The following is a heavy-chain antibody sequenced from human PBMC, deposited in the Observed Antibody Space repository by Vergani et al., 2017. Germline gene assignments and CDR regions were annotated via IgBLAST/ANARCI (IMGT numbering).Heavy chain of an antibody. CDR1: GGSFSGYY. D-gene: IGHD6-6*01. CDR3: ARGCLRVSYSSSYYYYYGMDV. J-gene: IGHJ6*04. V-gene: IGHV4-34*01. CDR2: INHSGST. Sequence: QVQLQQWGAGLLKPSETLSLTCAVYGGSFSGYYWSWIRQPPGKGLEWIGEINHSGSTNYNPSLKSRVTISVDTSKNQFSLKLSSVTAADTAVYYCARGCLRVSYSSSYYYYYGMDVWGKGTTVTVSS.